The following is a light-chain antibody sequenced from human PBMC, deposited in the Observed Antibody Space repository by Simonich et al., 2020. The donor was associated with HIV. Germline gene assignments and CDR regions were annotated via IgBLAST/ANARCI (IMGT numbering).Light chain of an antibody. J-gene: IGKJ1*01. Sequence: EIVLTQSPGTLSLSPGERATLSCRASQSVSSSYLAWYQQKSGKAPRLLIYGASNRATGIPDRFSGSGSGTDFTLTISRLEPEDFAVYYCQQYDNWPTFGQGTKVEIK. CDR2: GAS. V-gene: IGKV3-20*01. CDR3: QQYDNWPT. CDR1: QSVSSSY.